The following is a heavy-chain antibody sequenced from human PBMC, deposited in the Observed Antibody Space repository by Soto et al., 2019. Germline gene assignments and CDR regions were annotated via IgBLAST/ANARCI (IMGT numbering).Heavy chain of an antibody. V-gene: IGHV1-18*01. D-gene: IGHD2-2*01. Sequence: QVQLVQSGAEVKKPGASVKVSCKASGYTFASYGISWVRQAPGQGLEWMGWISAYNGNTNYAQKFQGRVTMTTDTFTRTAYLEVRSLRSDDTAVYYCAREGTCSSTSCPTSFSFGMDVWGQGTTVTVSS. CDR2: ISAYNGNT. CDR1: GYTFASYG. J-gene: IGHJ6*02. CDR3: AREGTCSSTSCPTSFSFGMDV.